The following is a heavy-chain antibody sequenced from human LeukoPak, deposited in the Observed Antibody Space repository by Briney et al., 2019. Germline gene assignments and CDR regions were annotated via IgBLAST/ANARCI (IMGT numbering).Heavy chain of an antibody. V-gene: IGHV1-18*01. J-gene: IGHJ5*02. D-gene: IGHD2-15*01. CDR3: ARDCGCSGGSCYSGIIWFDP. CDR1: GYTFTSYG. CDR2: ISAYNGNT. Sequence: ASVKVSCKXSGYTFTSYGISWVRQAPGQGLERMGWISAYNGNTNYAQKLQGRVTMTTDTSTSTAYMELRSLRSDDTAVYYCARDCGCSGGSCYSGIIWFDPWGQGTLVTVSS.